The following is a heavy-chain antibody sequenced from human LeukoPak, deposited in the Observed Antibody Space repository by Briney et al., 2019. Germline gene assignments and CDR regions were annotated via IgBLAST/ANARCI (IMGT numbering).Heavy chain of an antibody. J-gene: IGHJ4*02. CDR2: INHSGST. CDR3: ARGLRGFGELSY. V-gene: IGHV4-34*01. CDR1: GGSFSGYY. Sequence: SETLSLTYAVYGGSFSGYYWSWIRQPPGKGLEWIGEINHSGSTNYNPSLKSRVTISVDTSRNQFSLKLSSVTAADTAVYYCARGLRGFGELSYWGQGTLVTVSS. D-gene: IGHD3-10*01.